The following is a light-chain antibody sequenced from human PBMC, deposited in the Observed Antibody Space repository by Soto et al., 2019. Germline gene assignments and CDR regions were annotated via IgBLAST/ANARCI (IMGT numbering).Light chain of an antibody. CDR3: QEYVSSPLYA. CDR1: QSVSSTY. V-gene: IGKV3-20*01. CDR2: ATS. Sequence: EIVLTQSPGTLSLSPGERATLSCRASQSVSSTYLAWYQQKPGQAPRLLIFATSSRATGIPDRFSGGGSGRDFTLTISRLEPEDFAVYYCQEYVSSPLYAFGQGTKLEIK. J-gene: IGKJ2*01.